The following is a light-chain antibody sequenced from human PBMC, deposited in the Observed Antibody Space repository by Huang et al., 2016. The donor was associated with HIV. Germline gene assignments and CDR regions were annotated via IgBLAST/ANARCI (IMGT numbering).Light chain of an antibody. CDR2: LGS. V-gene: IGKV2-28*01. CDR3: MQGLQSWT. Sequence: DIVMVQSPVSLSVTPGEAASITCRSSQSLLHSNGHNYLDWYRQKPGPSPQLLIYLGSTRAAGVPDRFSGSGSGTDFTLKINRVEADDVGVYYCMQGLQSWTYGQGTRVEI. J-gene: IGKJ1*01. CDR1: QSLLHSNGHNY.